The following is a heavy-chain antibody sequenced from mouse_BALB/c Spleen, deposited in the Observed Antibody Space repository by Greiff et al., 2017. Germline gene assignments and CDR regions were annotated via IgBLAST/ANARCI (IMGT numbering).Heavy chain of an antibody. V-gene: IGHV1S81*02. CDR3: TRYGYYWYFDV. CDR1: GYTFTSYY. Sequence: QVQLQQSGAELVKPGASVKLSCKASGYTFTSYYMYWVKQRPGQGLEWIGEINPSNGGTNFNEKFKSKATLTVDKSSSTAYMQLSSLTSEDSAVYYCTRYGYYWYFDVWGAGTTVTVSS. J-gene: IGHJ1*01. CDR2: INPSNGGT. D-gene: IGHD1-2*01.